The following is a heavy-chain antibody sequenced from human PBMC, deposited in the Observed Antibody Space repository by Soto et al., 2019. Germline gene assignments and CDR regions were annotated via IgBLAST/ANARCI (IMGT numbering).Heavy chain of an antibody. V-gene: IGHV1-69*01. Sequence: QVQLVQSGAEVQKPGSSVKVSCKASGGTFSSYAISWVRQAPGQGLEWMGGIIPIFGTANYAQKFQGRVTITADESTSTAYMELSSLRSEDTAVYYCARPTAGYCSSTSCYRKHYYGMDVWGQGTTVTVSS. J-gene: IGHJ6*02. D-gene: IGHD2-2*02. CDR3: ARPTAGYCSSTSCYRKHYYGMDV. CDR2: IIPIFGTA. CDR1: GGTFSSYA.